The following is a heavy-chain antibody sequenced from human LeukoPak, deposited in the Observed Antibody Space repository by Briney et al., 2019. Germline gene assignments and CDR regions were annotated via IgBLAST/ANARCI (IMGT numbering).Heavy chain of an antibody. CDR3: ARDEGLTVTTGNFDY. D-gene: IGHD4-17*01. CDR2: ISAYNGNT. V-gene: IGHV1-18*01. CDR1: GYTFTSYG. J-gene: IGHJ4*02. Sequence: GASVKVSCKASGYTFTSYGISWVRQAPGQGLEWMGWISAYNGNTNYAQKLQVRVTMTTDTSTSTAYMELRSLRSDDTAVYYCARDEGLTVTTGNFDYWGQGTLVTVSS.